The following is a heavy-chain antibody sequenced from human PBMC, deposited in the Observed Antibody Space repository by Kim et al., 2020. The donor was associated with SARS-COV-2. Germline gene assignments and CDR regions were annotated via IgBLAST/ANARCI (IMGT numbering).Heavy chain of an antibody. Sequence: GGSLRLSCAASGFTFSSYGMHWVRQAPGKGLEWVAVISYDGSNKYYADSVKGRFTISRDNSKNTLYLQMNSLRAEDTAVYYCAKDLRFYNTLGVGSSTSWFGQFYYYGMDVWGQGTTVTVSS. V-gene: IGHV3-30*18. CDR3: AKDLRFYNTLGVGSSTSWFGQFYYYGMDV. CDR1: GFTFSSYG. CDR2: ISYDGSNK. J-gene: IGHJ6*02. D-gene: IGHD2-2*01.